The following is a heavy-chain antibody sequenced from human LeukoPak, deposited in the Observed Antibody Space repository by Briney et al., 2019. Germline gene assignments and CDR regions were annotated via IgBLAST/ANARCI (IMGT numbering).Heavy chain of an antibody. CDR2: IIPIFGTA. CDR1: GGTFSSYA. Sequence: SVKVSCKASGGTFSSYAISWVRQAPGQGLEWMGGIIPIFGTANSAQKFPGTVTITTDESTSTAYMEQSSLRSEDTAVYYCARGDLEVKALDYWGQGTLVTVSS. V-gene: IGHV1-69*05. J-gene: IGHJ4*02. D-gene: IGHD4-23*01. CDR3: ARGDLEVKALDY.